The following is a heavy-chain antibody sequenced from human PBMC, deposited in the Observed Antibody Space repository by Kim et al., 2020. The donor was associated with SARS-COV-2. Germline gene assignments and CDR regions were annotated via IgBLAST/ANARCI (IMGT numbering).Heavy chain of an antibody. CDR3: ARVTLPSYFDWFSSGDAFDI. D-gene: IGHD3-9*01. Sequence: RFTISRDNAKNSLYLQMNSLRAEDTAVYYCARVTLPSYFDWFSSGDAFDIWGQGTMVTVSS. J-gene: IGHJ3*02. V-gene: IGHV3-11*04.